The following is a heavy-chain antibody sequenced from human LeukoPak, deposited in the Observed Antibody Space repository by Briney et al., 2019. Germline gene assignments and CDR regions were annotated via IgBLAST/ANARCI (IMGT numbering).Heavy chain of an antibody. CDR1: GASISSGGYY. CDR2: IYYGGKT. Sequence: PSETLSLTCTVSGASISSGGYYWSWIRQFPGKGLEWIGYIYYGGKTFYSPSLKSRLTISVDTSKNQFSLKLTSVTVADTAVYYCARDPLDSIGWASRAFDVWGQGTMATVSS. V-gene: IGHV4-31*03. CDR3: ARDPLDSIGWASRAFDV. D-gene: IGHD6-25*01. J-gene: IGHJ3*01.